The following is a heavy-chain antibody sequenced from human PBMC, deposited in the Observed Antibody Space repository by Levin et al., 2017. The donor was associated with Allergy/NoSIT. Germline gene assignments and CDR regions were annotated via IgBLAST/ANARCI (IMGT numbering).Heavy chain of an antibody. D-gene: IGHD3-16*01. CDR2: IYPGDSDT. J-gene: IGHJ4*02. CDR1: GYSFTSYW. V-gene: IGHV5-51*01. Sequence: ASVKVSCKGSGYSFTSYWIGWVRQMPGKGLEWMGIIYPGDSDTRYSPSFQGQVTISADKSIRTAYLQWSSLKASDTAMYYCARRDYWGIEIQFDYWGQGTLVTVSS. CDR3: ARRDYWGIEIQFDY.